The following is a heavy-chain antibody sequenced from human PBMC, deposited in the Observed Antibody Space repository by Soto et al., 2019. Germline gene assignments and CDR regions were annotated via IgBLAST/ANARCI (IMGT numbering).Heavy chain of an antibody. Sequence: QVQLVQSGAEVKKPGASVKVSCKASGYTFSNYAMHWVRQAPGQRLEWMGRINAGNGNIKYSQKFQGRVTITRDTSASTVYMELSSLRSEDTAVYYCARMDVLLYFGEFGSLDYWGQGTLVTVSS. CDR1: GYTFSNYA. CDR2: INAGNGNI. J-gene: IGHJ4*02. CDR3: ARMDVLLYFGEFGSLDY. V-gene: IGHV1-3*01. D-gene: IGHD3-10*01.